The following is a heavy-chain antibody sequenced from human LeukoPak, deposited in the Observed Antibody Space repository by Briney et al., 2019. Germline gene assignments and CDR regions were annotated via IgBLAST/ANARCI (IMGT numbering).Heavy chain of an antibody. Sequence: ASVKVSCKASGYTFTSYNIHWVRQAPGQGLEWMGIINASGGSTSYAQKFQGRVTMTRDMSTSTVYMELSSLRSEDTAVYYCARVSSWFGGDYWGQGTLVTVSS. CDR2: INASGGST. V-gene: IGHV1-46*01. D-gene: IGHD3-10*01. CDR3: ARVSSWFGGDY. CDR1: GYTFTSYN. J-gene: IGHJ4*02.